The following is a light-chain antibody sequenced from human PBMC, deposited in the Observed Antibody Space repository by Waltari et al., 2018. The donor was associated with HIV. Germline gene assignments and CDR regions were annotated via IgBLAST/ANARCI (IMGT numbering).Light chain of an antibody. J-gene: IGLJ2*01. CDR2: EVS. CDR1: SRAVGGYNY. V-gene: IGLV2-14*01. Sequence: QSALTQPASVSGSPGQSITISCTGTSRAVGGYNYASWSQHHPGKAPKLMISEVSNRPSGVSNRFSGSKSGNTASLTISGLQAEDEADYYCSSYSSSITLYVVFGGGTKLTVL. CDR3: SSYSSSITLYVV.